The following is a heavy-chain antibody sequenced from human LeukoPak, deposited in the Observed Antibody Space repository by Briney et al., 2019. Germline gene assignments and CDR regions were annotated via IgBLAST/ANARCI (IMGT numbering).Heavy chain of an antibody. V-gene: IGHV3-21*01. D-gene: IGHD6-19*01. CDR3: ARGPRNRIAVAGSFDY. J-gene: IGHJ4*02. CDR1: GFTFSSYS. CDR2: ISSSSSYI. Sequence: GGSLRLSCAASGFTFSSYSMNWVRQAPGKGLEWVSSISSSSSYIYYADSVKGRFTISRDNAKNSLYLQMNSLRAEDTAVYYCARGPRNRIAVAGSFDYWGQGTLVTVSS.